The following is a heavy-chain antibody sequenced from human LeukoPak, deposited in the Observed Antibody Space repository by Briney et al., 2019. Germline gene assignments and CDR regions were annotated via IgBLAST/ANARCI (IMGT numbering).Heavy chain of an antibody. CDR3: ARIIAGSSAYFDY. CDR2: INHSGST. J-gene: IGHJ4*02. Sequence: SETLSLTCAVYGGSFSGYYWSWIRQPPGKGLEWIGEINHSGSTNYNPSLKSRVTISVDTSKNQFSLKLSSVTAADTAVYYCARIIAGSSAYFDYWGQGTLVTVSS. D-gene: IGHD2-2*01. CDR1: GGSFSGYY. V-gene: IGHV4-34*01.